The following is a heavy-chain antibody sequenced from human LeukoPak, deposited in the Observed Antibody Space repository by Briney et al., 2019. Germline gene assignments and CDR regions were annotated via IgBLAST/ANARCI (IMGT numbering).Heavy chain of an antibody. CDR3: ARDPHALDY. CDR2: ISYSGTI. J-gene: IGHJ4*02. Sequence: PGGSLRLSCAASGFTFSSYSMNWVRQAPGRGLEWVSYISYSGTIYYADSVKGRFTISRDNAKNSLYLQMNSLRDEDTALYYCARDPHALDYWGQGTLVTVSS. V-gene: IGHV3-48*02. CDR1: GFTFSSYS. D-gene: IGHD2-2*01.